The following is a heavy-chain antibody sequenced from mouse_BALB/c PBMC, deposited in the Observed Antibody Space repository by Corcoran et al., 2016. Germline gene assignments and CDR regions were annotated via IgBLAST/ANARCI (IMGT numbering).Heavy chain of an antibody. J-gene: IGHJ3*01. CDR2: ILPGSGRT. D-gene: IGHD1-1*01. Sequence: QVQLQQSGAELMKPGASVKISCKATGYTFSSYWIEWVKQRPGHGLEWIGEILPGSGRTNYNEKFKGKAKVTADTSSNTAYMQHGSLTSEDSPVYYSARSHGSSRAWFAYWGQGTLVTVSA. V-gene: IGHV1-9*01. CDR3: ARSHGSSRAWFAY. CDR1: GYTFSSYW.